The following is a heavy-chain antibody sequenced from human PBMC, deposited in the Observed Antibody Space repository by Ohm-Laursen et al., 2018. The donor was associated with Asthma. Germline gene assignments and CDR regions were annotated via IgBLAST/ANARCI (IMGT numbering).Heavy chain of an antibody. D-gene: IGHD2-21*01. V-gene: IGHV1-18*04. Sequence: SVKVSCKASGYSLSSNAFSWVRQAPGQRPEWMGWIYIGNTNYAPNFRDRITMTTDTSTNTAYMELRSLTSDDTAVYYCVRDVVDRFDYWGQGSLVIVSS. CDR1: GYSLSSNA. CDR2: IYIGNT. J-gene: IGHJ4*02. CDR3: VRDVVDRFDY.